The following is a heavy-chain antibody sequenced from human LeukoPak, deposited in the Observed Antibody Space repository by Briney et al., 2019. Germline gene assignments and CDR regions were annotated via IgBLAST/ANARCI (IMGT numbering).Heavy chain of an antibody. V-gene: IGHV4-34*01. CDR1: GGSFSGYY. Sequence: SETLSLTSAVYGGSFSGYYWSWIRQPPGKGLEWIGEINHSGSTNYNPSLKSRVTISVDTSKNQFSLKLSSVTAADTAVYYCARKAKVSAYYYGSGSYFHSLYYMDVWGKGTTVTISS. D-gene: IGHD3-10*01. CDR2: INHSGST. J-gene: IGHJ6*03. CDR3: ARKAKVSAYYYGSGSYFHSLYYMDV.